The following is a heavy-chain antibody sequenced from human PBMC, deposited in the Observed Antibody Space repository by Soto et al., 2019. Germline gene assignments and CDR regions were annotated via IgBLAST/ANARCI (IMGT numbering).Heavy chain of an antibody. V-gene: IGHV1-69*13. J-gene: IGHJ5*02. D-gene: IGHD1-1*01. CDR2: IIPIFGIP. CDR3: AKAAQTRFNWNDLGNWFDP. Sequence: GASVKVSCKESGGTFSSYAIAWVRQAPGQGLEWMGGIIPIFGIPNYAQKFQGRVAITADESTNTAYMELSSLRSDDTAVYYCAKAAQTRFNWNDLGNWFDPWGQGTLVTVPS. CDR1: GGTFSSYA.